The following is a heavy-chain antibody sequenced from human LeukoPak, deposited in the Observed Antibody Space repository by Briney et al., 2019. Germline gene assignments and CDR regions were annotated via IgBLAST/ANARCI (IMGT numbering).Heavy chain of an antibody. CDR3: AREDYDSTSAFDI. V-gene: IGHV4-34*01. Sequence: SQTLSLTCAVSGGSFSNSYGSWIRQPPGKGLEWIGEINAGGRTNYIPSLKSRVTISLDTSKNQFSLKLTSVTAADTAVYYCAREDYDSTSAFDIWGQGTMVTVSS. CDR1: GGSFSNSY. CDR2: INAGGRT. J-gene: IGHJ3*02. D-gene: IGHD3-22*01.